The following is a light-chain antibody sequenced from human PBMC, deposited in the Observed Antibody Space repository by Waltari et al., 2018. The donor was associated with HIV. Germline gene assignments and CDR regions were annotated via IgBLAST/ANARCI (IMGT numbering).Light chain of an antibody. J-gene: IGLJ1*01. V-gene: IGLV1-40*01. CDR1: SSNIGAGYE. CDR2: VNS. Sequence: QSVLTQPPSVSGAPGQRVTISCTGSSSNIGAGYEVHWYQQLPGTAPKLLIYVNSNRPSGVPDRFSGSKSGTSASLAITGLQAEDEADYYCQSYDSSLSGYVFGTGTKVTVL. CDR3: QSYDSSLSGYV.